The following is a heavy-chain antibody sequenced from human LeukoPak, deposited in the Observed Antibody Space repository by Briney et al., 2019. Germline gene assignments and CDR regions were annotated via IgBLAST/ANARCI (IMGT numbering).Heavy chain of an antibody. J-gene: IGHJ6*02. D-gene: IGHD3-9*01. CDR3: ARGPYYDILTGYHYYGMDV. Sequence: PGGSLRLSCAASGFTFSSYEMNWVRQAPGKGLEWVSYISSSGSTIYYADSVKGRFTISRDNAKNSLYLQMNSLRAEDTAVYYCARGPYYDILTGYHYYGMDVWDQGTTVTVSS. CDR2: ISSSGSTI. V-gene: IGHV3-48*03. CDR1: GFTFSSYE.